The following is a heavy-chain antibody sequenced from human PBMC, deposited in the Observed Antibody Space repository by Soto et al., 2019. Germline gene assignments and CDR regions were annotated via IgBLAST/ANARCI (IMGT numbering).Heavy chain of an antibody. J-gene: IGHJ4*02. CDR3: AKGPIFGVENIYDY. CDR2: MSGSGGSA. V-gene: IGHV3-23*01. Sequence: EVQLLESGGGLVQPGGSLRLSCAASGFTFSSYAMSWVRQAPGKGLERVSGMSGSGGSAYYTDSGKGRFTISRDNSKKTLYLQMNSLRAEDTALYYCAKGPIFGVENIYDYWGQGTLVTVSS. CDR1: GFTFSSYA. D-gene: IGHD3-3*01.